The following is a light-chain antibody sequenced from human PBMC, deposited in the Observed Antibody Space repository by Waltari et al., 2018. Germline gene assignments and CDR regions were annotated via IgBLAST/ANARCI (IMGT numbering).Light chain of an antibody. J-gene: IGLJ3*02. Sequence: QSMLTQPPSISAAPGQTVTISCSGGSSNIGEKYVSWYQQLPGTAPTLLIYENNKRPSGILDRFSGSKSGTSATLGITGLQTGDEADYYCGTWDNSLRTWVFGGGTKLTVL. CDR3: GTWDNSLRTWV. CDR2: ENN. V-gene: IGLV1-51*02. CDR1: SSNIGEKY.